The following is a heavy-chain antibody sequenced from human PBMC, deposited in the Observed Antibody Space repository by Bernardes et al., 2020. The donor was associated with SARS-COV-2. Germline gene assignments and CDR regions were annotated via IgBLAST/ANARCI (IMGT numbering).Heavy chain of an antibody. CDR1: GFTFSSSV. V-gene: IGHV3-48*03. CDR3: AREYTYGFDS. CDR2: ISTGGSTK. J-gene: IGHJ4*02. D-gene: IGHD5-18*01. Sequence: GSLRLSCAASGFTFSSSVMNWVRHAPGKGLEWVSYISTGGSTKYYADSVKGRFTISRDNAKNSLYLQMNSLRAEDTAVYYCAREYTYGFDSWGQGTLVTVSS.